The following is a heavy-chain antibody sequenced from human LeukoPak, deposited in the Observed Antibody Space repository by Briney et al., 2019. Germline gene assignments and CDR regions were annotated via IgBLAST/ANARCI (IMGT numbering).Heavy chain of an antibody. D-gene: IGHD2-2*02. CDR2: INWNGGST. CDR1: GFTLDDYG. Sequence: GGSLRLSCAASGFTLDDYGMSWVRQAPGKGLEWVSGINWNGGSTGYADSVKGRFTIFRDNAKNSLYLQMNSLRAEDTALYYCARRDIVVVPAAIFGAFDIWGQGTMVTVSS. V-gene: IGHV3-20*04. J-gene: IGHJ3*02. CDR3: ARRDIVVVPAAIFGAFDI.